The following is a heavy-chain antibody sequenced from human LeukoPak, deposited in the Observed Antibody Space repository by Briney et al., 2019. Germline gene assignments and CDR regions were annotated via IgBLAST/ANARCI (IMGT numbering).Heavy chain of an antibody. CDR3: ARGYHWNYGWFDP. Sequence: SETLPLTCTVSSDSIGNYYWTWIRQSPGKRLEWLGYYSSTGDSEYNPPLKSRVTMSVDMSKNQFSLKLTSVTAADTAVYFCARGYHWNYGWFDPWGQGTLVTVSS. CDR1: SDSIGNYY. D-gene: IGHD1-7*01. J-gene: IGHJ5*02. CDR2: YSSTGDS. V-gene: IGHV4-59*01.